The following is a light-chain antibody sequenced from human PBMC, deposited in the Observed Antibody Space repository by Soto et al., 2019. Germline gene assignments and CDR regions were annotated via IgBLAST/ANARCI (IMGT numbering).Light chain of an antibody. CDR3: QQRSNWPPFT. CDR1: QSVSNNY. J-gene: IGKJ5*01. V-gene: IGKV3D-20*02. Sequence: EIVLTQSPGTPFLSPAERATLSCRASQSVSNNYLAWYQQKPGQAPRILIYGASNRATGIPDRFSGSVSGTDFTLTISSLEPQDFAVYYGQQRSNWPPFTFGPWTRLEIK. CDR2: GAS.